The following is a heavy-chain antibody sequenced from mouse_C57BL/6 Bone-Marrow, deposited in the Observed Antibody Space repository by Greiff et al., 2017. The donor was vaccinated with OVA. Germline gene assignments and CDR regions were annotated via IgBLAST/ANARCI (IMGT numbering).Heavy chain of an antibody. Sequence: VQLQQPGTELVKPGASVKLSCKASGYTFTSYWMHWVKQRPGQGLEWIGNINPSNGGTNYNEKFKSKATLTVDKSSSTAYMQLSSLTSEDSSVYYCARDYYGSSLWYFDVWGTGTTVTVSS. V-gene: IGHV1-53*01. CDR2: INPSNGGT. J-gene: IGHJ1*03. CDR3: ARDYYGSSLWYFDV. D-gene: IGHD1-1*01. CDR1: GYTFTSYW.